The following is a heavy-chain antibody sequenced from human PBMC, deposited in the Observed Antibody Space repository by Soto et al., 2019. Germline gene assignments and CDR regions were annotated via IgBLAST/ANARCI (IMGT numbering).Heavy chain of an antibody. CDR2: IVVGSGNT. Sequence: SVKVSCKASGFTFTSSAVQWVRQARGQRLEWIGWIVVGSGNTNYAQKFQERVTITRDMSTSTAYMELSSLRSEDTAVYYCAASSPRYYYDSSAVWGQGTTVTVSS. V-gene: IGHV1-58*01. CDR1: GFTFTSSA. J-gene: IGHJ6*01. CDR3: AASSPRYYYDSSAV. D-gene: IGHD3-22*01.